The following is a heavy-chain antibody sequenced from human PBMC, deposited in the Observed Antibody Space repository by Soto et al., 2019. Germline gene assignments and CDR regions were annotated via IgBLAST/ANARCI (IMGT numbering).Heavy chain of an antibody. J-gene: IGHJ4*02. CDR3: AKVAYVDIVATVPWGYFDY. CDR1: GFTFRSFW. V-gene: IGHV3-74*01. D-gene: IGHD5-12*01. CDR2: ITNDGSAT. Sequence: GGSLRLSCAASGFTFRSFWMHWVRQAPGKGLMWVSLITNDGSATDYADSVRGRFTISRDNAKNTLYLQMNSLRAEDTAVYYCAKVAYVDIVATVPWGYFDYWGQGTLVTVSS.